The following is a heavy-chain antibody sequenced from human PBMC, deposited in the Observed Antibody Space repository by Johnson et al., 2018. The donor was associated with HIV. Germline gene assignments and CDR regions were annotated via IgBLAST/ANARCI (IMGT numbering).Heavy chain of an antibody. D-gene: IGHD6-13*01. CDR3: ARDQAAAGGEAFDI. V-gene: IGHV3-30*04. CDR2: ISYDGSDK. CDR1: GFTFSSYA. J-gene: IGHJ3*02. Sequence: QAQLVESEGGVVQPGRSLRLSCAASGFTFSSYAMHCVRQAPGKGLEWVAVISYDGSDKYYADSVKGRFTISRDNSKNTLYLQMNSLRAEDTAVYYCARDQAAAGGEAFDIWGQGTMVTVSS.